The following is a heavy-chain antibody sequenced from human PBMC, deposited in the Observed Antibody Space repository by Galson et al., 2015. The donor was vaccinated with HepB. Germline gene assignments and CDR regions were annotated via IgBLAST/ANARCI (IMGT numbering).Heavy chain of an antibody. CDR1: GDSISSGDSS. D-gene: IGHD2/OR15-2a*01. CDR3: ARMGGDYFPFYFDY. Sequence: LSLTCGVSGDSISSGDSSWIWPRQPPGKALDGIGPIPSSGRAFYNPSLESRVTISVDTSKNQFSLKLNSVTATDTAVYYCARMGGDYFPFYFDYWGQGTLVTVSS. V-gene: IGHV4-30-4*01. CDR2: IPSSGRA. J-gene: IGHJ4*02.